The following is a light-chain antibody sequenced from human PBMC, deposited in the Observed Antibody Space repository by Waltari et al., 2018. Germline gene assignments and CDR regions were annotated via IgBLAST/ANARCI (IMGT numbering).Light chain of an antibody. Sequence: EIVLTQSPDTLSLSPGERATLAGTASQSVNNHYLAWSQQRPGQAPRVLIYDPPTRATGIPDRFSGSGSGTDFSLTISRLEPEDFGVYHCQQYGNSPITFGQGTRLEIK. CDR1: QSVNNHY. J-gene: IGKJ5*01. CDR2: DPP. CDR3: QQYGNSPIT. V-gene: IGKV3-20*01.